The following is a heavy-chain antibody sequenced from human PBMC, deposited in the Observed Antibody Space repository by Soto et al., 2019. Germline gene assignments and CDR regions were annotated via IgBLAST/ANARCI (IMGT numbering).Heavy chain of an antibody. CDR2: ISWNSGSI. CDR1: GFTFVDHA. Sequence: GESLSLSCPASGFTFVDHAMHWVRPAQRKGLEGVSGISWNSGSIGYADSVKGRFTISRDNAKNSLYLQMNSLRAEDTASYYCAKDNKVAYYYDSSGLIPDAFDSWGQGTMVTVSS. J-gene: IGHJ3*02. CDR3: AKDNKVAYYYDSSGLIPDAFDS. V-gene: IGHV3-9*01. D-gene: IGHD3-22*01.